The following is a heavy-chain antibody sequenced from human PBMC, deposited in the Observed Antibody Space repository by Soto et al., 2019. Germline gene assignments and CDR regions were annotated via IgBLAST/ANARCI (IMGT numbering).Heavy chain of an antibody. J-gene: IGHJ5*02. CDR1: GFTFSSYA. D-gene: IGHD2-2*01. CDR2: ISGSGGST. V-gene: IGHV3-23*01. Sequence: GGSLRLSCAASGFTFSSYAMSWVRQAPGKGLEWVSAISGSGGSTYYADSVKGRFTISRDNSKNTLYLQMNSLRAEDTAVYYCAKERIVVVPAAISWFDPWGQGTLVTVSS. CDR3: AKERIVVVPAAISWFDP.